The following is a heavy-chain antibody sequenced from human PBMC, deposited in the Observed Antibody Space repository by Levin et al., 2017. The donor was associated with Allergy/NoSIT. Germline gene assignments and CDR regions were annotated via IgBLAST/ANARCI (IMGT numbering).Heavy chain of an antibody. CDR3: ARRGYFDTSGYRSYYFDY. CDR2: INPNSGAF. J-gene: IGHJ4*02. CDR1: GYTFTGYF. Sequence: ASVKVSCKASGYTFTGYFMHWVRQAPGQGLEWMGWINPNSGAFYYAQNFEGRVTMTRDTSITTAYMELSSLRSDDPAVYFWARRGYFDTSGYRSYYFDYWGQGTLVTVSS. V-gene: IGHV1-2*02. D-gene: IGHD3-22*01.